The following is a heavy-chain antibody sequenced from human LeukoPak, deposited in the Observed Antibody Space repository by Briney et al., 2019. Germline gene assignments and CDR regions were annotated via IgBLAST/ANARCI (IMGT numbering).Heavy chain of an antibody. CDR2: IYHSGST. CDR1: GYSISSGYY. CDR3: ARELELRGRGLDF. D-gene: IGHD1-7*01. V-gene: IGHV4-38-2*02. J-gene: IGHJ4*02. Sequence: SETLSLTCTVSGYSISSGYYWGWIRQPPGKGLEWIGSIYHSGSTYYNPSLKSRVTISVDTSKNQFSLKLSSVTAADTAVYYCARELELRGRGLDFWGQGTLVTVSS.